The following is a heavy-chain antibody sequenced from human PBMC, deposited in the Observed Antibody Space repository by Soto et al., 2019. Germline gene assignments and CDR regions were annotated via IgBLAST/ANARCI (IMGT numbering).Heavy chain of an antibody. V-gene: IGHV4-59*08. Sequence: SETLSLTCTVSGGSISSYYWSWIRQPPGKGLEWIGYIYYSGSTNYNPSLKRRVTIPVDTSKNQFPLRLSSVTAADTAVYYCARRYVYSFDYWGQGTLLTVSS. CDR3: ARRYVYSFDY. D-gene: IGHD1-1*01. CDR1: GGSISSYY. CDR2: IYYSGST. J-gene: IGHJ4*02.